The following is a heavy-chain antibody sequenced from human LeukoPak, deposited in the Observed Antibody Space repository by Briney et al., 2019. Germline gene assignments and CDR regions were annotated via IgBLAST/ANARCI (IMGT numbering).Heavy chain of an antibody. D-gene: IGHD3-16*01. CDR3: ARRGGGHGLDV. V-gene: IGHV1-3*01. CDR2: VNAGNGIT. J-gene: IGHJ6*02. Sequence: GGSVKVSCKPSGYTFATYSMHWVRQAPGQRLEWMGWVNAGNGITKSSQKFQGRVTMTRDTSASTVYMELSSLTSEDTAVYYCARRGGGHGLDVWGQGTTVTVSS. CDR1: GYTFATYS.